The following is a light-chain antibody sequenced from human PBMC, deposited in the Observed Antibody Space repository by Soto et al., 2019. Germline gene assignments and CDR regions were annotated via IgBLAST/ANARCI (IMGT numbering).Light chain of an antibody. V-gene: IGKV3-11*01. CDR2: DAS. CDR3: QQRVNWPLT. Sequence: EIVLTQSPATLSLSPGERATLSCRVSQSISSHLAWYQQKPGQAPRLVMYDASNRATGIPARFSGSRSGTDFTLTISSLEPEDYALYYCQQRVNWPLTFGGGTKVEIK. CDR1: QSISSH. J-gene: IGKJ4*01.